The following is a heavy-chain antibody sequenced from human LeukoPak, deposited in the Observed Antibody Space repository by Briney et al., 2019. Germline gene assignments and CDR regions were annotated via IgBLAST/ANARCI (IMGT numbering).Heavy chain of an antibody. D-gene: IGHD6-13*01. Sequence: SQTLSLTCTVSGGSISSGDYYWSWIRQPPGKGLEWIGYIYYSGSTYYNPSLKSRVTISVDTSKNQFSLKLSSVTAADTAVYYCARAGSSSWVSGDYRGQGTLVTVSS. J-gene: IGHJ4*02. CDR3: ARAGSSSWVSGDY. CDR2: IYYSGST. CDR1: GGSISSGDYY. V-gene: IGHV4-30-4*01.